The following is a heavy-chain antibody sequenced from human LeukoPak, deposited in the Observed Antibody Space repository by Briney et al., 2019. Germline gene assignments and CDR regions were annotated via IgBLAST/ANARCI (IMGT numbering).Heavy chain of an antibody. CDR1: GFTFSSYS. Sequence: PGGSLRLSCAASGFTFSSYSMNWVRQAPGKGLEWVSYISSSSSTIYYADSVKGRFTISRDNAENSLYLQMNSLRAEDTAVYYCARENFPAYFDYWGQGTLVTVSS. CDR3: ARENFPAYFDY. J-gene: IGHJ4*02. CDR2: ISSSSSTI. V-gene: IGHV3-48*01.